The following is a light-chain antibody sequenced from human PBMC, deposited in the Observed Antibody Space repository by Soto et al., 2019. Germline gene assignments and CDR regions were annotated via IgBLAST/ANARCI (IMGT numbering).Light chain of an antibody. J-gene: IGKJ4*01. CDR2: MAS. Sequence: DIQLTQSASTLSASVGDRVTITCRASQSITNWLAWYQQKPGKAPKVLIHMASSLKSGVPSRFSGSGSGTEFTLAITSLQPDNSGTYYCQQYNSLSSVSFGGGTKVEI. V-gene: IGKV1-5*03. CDR3: QQYNSLSSVS. CDR1: QSITNW.